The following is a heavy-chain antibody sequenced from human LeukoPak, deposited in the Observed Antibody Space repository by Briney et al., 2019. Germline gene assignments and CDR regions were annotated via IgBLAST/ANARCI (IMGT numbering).Heavy chain of an antibody. CDR1: GGSISSSNW. CDR3: ARVIGTTVAYFDY. Sequence: SGTLSLTCAVSGGSISSSNWWSWVRQPPGKGLEWIGEIYHSGSTNYSPSLKSRVTISVDKSKNQFSLKLSSVTAADTAVYYCARVIGTTVAYFDYWGQGTLVTVSS. D-gene: IGHD4-23*01. CDR2: IYHSGST. V-gene: IGHV4-4*02. J-gene: IGHJ4*02.